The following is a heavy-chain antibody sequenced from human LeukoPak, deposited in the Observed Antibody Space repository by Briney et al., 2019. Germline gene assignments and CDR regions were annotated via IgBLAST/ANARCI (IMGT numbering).Heavy chain of an antibody. J-gene: IGHJ4*02. V-gene: IGHV5-10-1*01. CDR1: GYSFTSYW. Sequence: NHGESLQISCKGSGYSFTSYWISWVRQMPGKGLEXXXXXDPSDSYTNYSPSFQGHVTISADKSISTAYLQWSSLKASDTAMYYCASHEESGSYSYFDYWGQGTLVTVSS. CDR3: ASHEESGSYSYFDY. CDR2: XDPSDSYT. D-gene: IGHD1-26*01.